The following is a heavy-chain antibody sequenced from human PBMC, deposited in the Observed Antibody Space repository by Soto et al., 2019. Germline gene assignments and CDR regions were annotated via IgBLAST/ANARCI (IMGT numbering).Heavy chain of an antibody. D-gene: IGHD6-13*01. CDR2: IDASGNT. Sequence: SETLSLTCAVSGGSISSSNWWSWIRQPAGKGLEWIGRIDASGNTNYNPSLNSRVTMSIDTSKKQFSLKLTSVTAADTAIYYCARYSNNWFQTEGMDVWGQGTTVTVSS. V-gene: IGHV4-4*07. CDR1: GGSISSSNW. J-gene: IGHJ6*02. CDR3: ARYSNNWFQTEGMDV.